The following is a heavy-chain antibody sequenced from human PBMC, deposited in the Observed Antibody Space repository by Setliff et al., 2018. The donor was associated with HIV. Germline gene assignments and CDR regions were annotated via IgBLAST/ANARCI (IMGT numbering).Heavy chain of an antibody. V-gene: IGHV5-51*01. CDR1: GYSFTSYW. J-gene: IGHJ6*02. D-gene: IGHD2-15*01. CDR3: ASSITVAAGRSHYYYAMDV. CDR2: IHPSDSNT. Sequence: PGESLTISCKGSGYSFTSYWIGWVRQMPGKGLEWMGIIHPSDSNTRYSPSFRGQVTISADKSISTAYLQWSSLKASDTAMYYCASSITVAAGRSHYYYAMDVWGQGTTVTV.